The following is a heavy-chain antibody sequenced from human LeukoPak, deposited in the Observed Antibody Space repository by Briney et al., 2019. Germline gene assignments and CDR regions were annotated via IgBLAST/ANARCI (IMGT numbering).Heavy chain of an antibody. J-gene: IGHJ3*02. V-gene: IGHV4-39*01. D-gene: IGHD6-19*01. CDR3: ARHSWRYSSGWYAFDI. Sequence: SETLSLACTVSGGSISSSSYYWAWIRQPPGKGLEWIGSIYYSGSTYYNPSLKSRVTISVDTSKNQFSLKLSSVTAADTAVYYCARHSWRYSSGWYAFDIWGQGTMVTVSS. CDR1: GGSISSSSYY. CDR2: IYYSGST.